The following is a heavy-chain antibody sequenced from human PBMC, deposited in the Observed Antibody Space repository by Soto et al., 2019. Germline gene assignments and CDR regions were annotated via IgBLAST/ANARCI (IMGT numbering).Heavy chain of an antibody. V-gene: IGHV5-51*01. J-gene: IGHJ6*02. CDR3: ARRHIVATTIHGGGDYYYGMDV. CDR2: IYPGDSDT. Sequence: PVESLKIYCNGSGYSFTSYWIGWVGQMPWKGLEWMGIIYPGDSDTRYSPSFQGQVTISADKSISTAYLQWSSLKASDTAMYYCARRHIVATTIHGGGDYYYGMDVWGQGTTVTVSS. CDR1: GYSFTSYW. D-gene: IGHD5-12*01.